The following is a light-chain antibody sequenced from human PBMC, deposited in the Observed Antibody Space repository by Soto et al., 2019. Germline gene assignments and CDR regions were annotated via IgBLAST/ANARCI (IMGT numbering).Light chain of an antibody. V-gene: IGKV3-20*01. J-gene: IGKJ2*01. CDR3: RRYGGAPPAYT. Sequence: EIVLTQSPGTVSLSPGERATLSCRASQSVSSRNLAWYRQKPGQAPSLRIFGASNRATGIPDRFSGSGSGTHVSLTISRLEPEDGAGYYCRRYGGAPPAYTFRQGTKLEIK. CDR2: GAS. CDR1: QSVSSRN.